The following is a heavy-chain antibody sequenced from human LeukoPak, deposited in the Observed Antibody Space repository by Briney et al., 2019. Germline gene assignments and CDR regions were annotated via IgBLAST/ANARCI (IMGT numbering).Heavy chain of an antibody. CDR1: GGSISTYY. J-gene: IGHJ2*01. CDR3: AKDLKTLAAAITFCYFDL. V-gene: IGHV4-59*01. CDR2: IYYSGST. D-gene: IGHD6-25*01. Sequence: SETLSLTCTVSGGSISTYYWSWIRQPPGKGLEWIGYIYYSGSTSYNPSLKSRVTISLDTSKNQFSLKLRSVTAADTAIYYCAKDLKTLAAAITFCYFDLGGRGPRVIV.